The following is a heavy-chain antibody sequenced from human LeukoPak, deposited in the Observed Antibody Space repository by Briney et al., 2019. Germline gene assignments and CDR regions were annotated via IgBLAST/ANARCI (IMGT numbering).Heavy chain of an antibody. Sequence: SQTLSLTCTVSGGSISSSSYYWGWIRQPPGKGLEWIGSIYYSGSTYYNPSLKSRVTISVDTSKNQLSLNLSSVTAADTAVYYCARNDYGEVDPWGQGTLVTVSS. V-gene: IGHV4-39*01. CDR3: ARNDYGEVDP. CDR1: GGSISSSSYY. J-gene: IGHJ5*02. CDR2: IYYSGST. D-gene: IGHD4-17*01.